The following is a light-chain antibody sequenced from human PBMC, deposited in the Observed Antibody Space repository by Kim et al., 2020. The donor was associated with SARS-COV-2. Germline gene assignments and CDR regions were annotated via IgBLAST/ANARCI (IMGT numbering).Light chain of an antibody. CDR3: LQDYNYPLT. J-gene: IGKJ5*01. V-gene: IGKV1-6*01. CDR1: QDIGSD. Sequence: AIQVTQSPSSLSASVGDRVTITCRASQDIGSDLGWYLQKPGKAPELLIRGASTVQSGVPSRFSGSGFGTEFTLTISSLQPEDFATYFCLQDYNYPLTFGQGTRLEIK. CDR2: GAS.